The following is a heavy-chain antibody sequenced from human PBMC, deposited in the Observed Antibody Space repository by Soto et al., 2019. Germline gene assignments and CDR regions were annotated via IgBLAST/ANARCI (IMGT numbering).Heavy chain of an antibody. J-gene: IGHJ4*02. D-gene: IGHD3-3*01. Sequence: GGSLRLSSAASGFTFSSYSMNWVRQAPGKGLEWVSSISSSSSYIYYADSVKGRFTISRDNAKNSLYLQMNSLRAEDTAVYYCARDRMSDDFWSGTRYRWGQGTLVTVSS. CDR3: ARDRMSDDFWSGTRYR. CDR1: GFTFSSYS. V-gene: IGHV3-21*01. CDR2: ISSSSSYI.